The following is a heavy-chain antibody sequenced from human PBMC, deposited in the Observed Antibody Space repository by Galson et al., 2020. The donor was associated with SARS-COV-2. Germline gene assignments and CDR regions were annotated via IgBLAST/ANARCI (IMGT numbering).Heavy chain of an antibody. V-gene: IGHV1-18*01. J-gene: IGHJ4*02. D-gene: IGHD5-12*01. CDR2: ISTYNGDT. Sequence: ASATVSCTASGYSISTYAISWVRQAPGQGLEWMGWISTYNGDTNYAQKFQGRVTMTTDISTNTAYMELRSLRSDDTAMYYCARDGPIGYDYGAVGYWGQGTLVTVSS. CDR1: GYSISTYA. CDR3: ARDGPIGYDYGAVGY.